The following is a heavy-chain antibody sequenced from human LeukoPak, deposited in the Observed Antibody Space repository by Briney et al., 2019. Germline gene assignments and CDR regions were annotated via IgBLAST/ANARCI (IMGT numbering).Heavy chain of an antibody. J-gene: IGHJ4*02. Sequence: GGSLRLSWAASGXIFSTFWMTWVRQAPGNGLEWVVSIKADGGEMYYVVSVKDRFTISRDNAQNSLFLQMTSLRVEDTAIYYCARHPDAGTVDYWGQGTLVTVSS. V-gene: IGHV3-7*03. D-gene: IGHD6-13*01. CDR2: IKADGGEM. CDR3: ARHPDAGTVDY. CDR1: GXIFSTFW.